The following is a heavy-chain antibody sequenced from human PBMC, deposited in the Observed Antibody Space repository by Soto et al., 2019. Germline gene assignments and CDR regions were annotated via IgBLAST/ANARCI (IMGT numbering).Heavy chain of an antibody. V-gene: IGHV4-39*01. J-gene: IGHJ6*02. CDR2: IYYSGST. CDR3: ARRFSSVDFWSASGHSKSGMDV. CDR1: GGSISSSSYY. Sequence: KASETLSLTCTVSGGSISSSSYYWGWIRQPPGKGLEWIGSIYYSGSTYYNPSLKSRVTISVDTSKNQFSLKLSSVTAADTAVYYCARRFSSVDFWSASGHSKSGMDVWGQGTTVTVSS. D-gene: IGHD3-3*01.